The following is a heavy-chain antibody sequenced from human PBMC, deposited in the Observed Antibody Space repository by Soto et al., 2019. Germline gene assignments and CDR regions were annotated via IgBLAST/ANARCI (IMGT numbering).Heavy chain of an antibody. CDR3: AKSVNLRYYFDY. V-gene: IGHV3-23*01. CDR2: ISGSGGST. Sequence: GGSLRLSCAASGFTFNSYAMSWVRQAPGKGLEWVSAISGSGGSTYYADSVKGRFTISRDNSKNTLYLQMNSLRAEDTAVYYCAKSVNLRYYFDYWGQGTLVTVSS. J-gene: IGHJ4*02. CDR1: GFTFNSYA.